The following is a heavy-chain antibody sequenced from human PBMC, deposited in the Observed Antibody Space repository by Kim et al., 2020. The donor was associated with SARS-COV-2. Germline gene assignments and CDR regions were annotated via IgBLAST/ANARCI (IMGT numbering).Heavy chain of an antibody. CDR1: GFTFSSYA. V-gene: IGHV3-30-3*01. CDR2: ISYDGSNK. Sequence: GGSLRLSCAASGFTFSSYAMHWVRQAPGKGLEWVAVISYDGSNKYYADSVKGRFTISRDNSKNTLYLQMNSLRAEDTAVYYCARAGLDCGGDCCDYWGQGTLVTVSS. D-gene: IGHD2-21*01. CDR3: ARAGLDCGGDCCDY. J-gene: IGHJ4*02.